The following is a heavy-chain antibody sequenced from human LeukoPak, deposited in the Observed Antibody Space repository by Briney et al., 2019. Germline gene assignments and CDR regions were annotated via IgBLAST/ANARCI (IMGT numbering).Heavy chain of an antibody. D-gene: IGHD2-2*02. J-gene: IGHJ6*03. CDR1: GYTFTDYY. Sequence: ASVKVSCKASGYTFTDYYIQWVRQAPGQGLEWMGIINPSGGSTSYAQKFQGRVTMTRDMSTSTVYMALSSLRSEDTAVYYCARVAAEVVGVPGAIGFGWLRRDYYYMDVWGKGTTVTVSS. CDR2: INPSGGST. V-gene: IGHV1-46*01. CDR3: ARVAAEVVGVPGAIGFGWLRRDYYYMDV.